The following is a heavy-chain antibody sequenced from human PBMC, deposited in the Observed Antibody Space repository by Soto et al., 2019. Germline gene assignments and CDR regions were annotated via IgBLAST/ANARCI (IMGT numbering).Heavy chain of an antibody. CDR3: ARDYDYIWGSYRPNDAFDI. D-gene: IGHD3-16*02. J-gene: IGHJ3*02. Sequence: GGSLRLSCAASGFTFSSYSMNWVRQAPGKGLEWVSSISSSSSYIYYADSVKGRFTISRDNAKNSLYLQMNSLRAEETAVYYCARDYDYIWGSYRPNDAFDIWGQGTMVTVSS. CDR1: GFTFSSYS. V-gene: IGHV3-21*01. CDR2: ISSSSSYI.